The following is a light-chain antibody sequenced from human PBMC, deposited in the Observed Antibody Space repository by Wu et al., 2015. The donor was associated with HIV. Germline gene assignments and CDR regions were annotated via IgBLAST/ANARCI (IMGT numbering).Light chain of an antibody. Sequence: EIVMTQSPATLSVSPGERATLSCRASQSVNSNLAWYQQKPGQAPRLLIYGASTRATGIPARFSGSESGTEFTLTISSMQSEDFAVYYCQHYNNWSPWTFGQGTKVEIK. CDR2: GAS. V-gene: IGKV3-15*01. J-gene: IGKJ1*01. CDR1: QSVNSN. CDR3: QHYNNWSPWT.